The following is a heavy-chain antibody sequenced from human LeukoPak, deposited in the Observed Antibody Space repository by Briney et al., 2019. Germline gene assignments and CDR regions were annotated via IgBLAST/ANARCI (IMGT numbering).Heavy chain of an antibody. V-gene: IGHV1-18*04. CDR2: ISAYNGNT. CDR3: ARDSLPPVFDY. CDR1: GHSLTSYS. J-gene: IGHJ4*02. D-gene: IGHD2-15*01. Sequence: ASVKVSCKAFGHSLTSYSMHWVRQAPGQGLEWMGWISAYNGNTNYAQKLQGRVTMTTDTSTSTAYMELRSLRSDDTAVYYCARDSLPPVFDYWGQGTLVTVSS.